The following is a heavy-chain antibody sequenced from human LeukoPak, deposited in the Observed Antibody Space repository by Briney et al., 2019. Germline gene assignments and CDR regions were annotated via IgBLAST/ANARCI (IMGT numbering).Heavy chain of an antibody. Sequence: GGSLRLSCAASGFTFTTYAMSWVRQAPGKGLEWVSAISGRGGTTHYADSVKGRFTISRDNSKNTVSLQMNSLRAEDTAVYYCAKVRGAVAITFLDYWGRGTLVTVSS. J-gene: IGHJ4*02. CDR1: GFTFTTYA. CDR3: AKVRGAVAITFLDY. D-gene: IGHD3-22*01. V-gene: IGHV3-23*01. CDR2: ISGRGGTT.